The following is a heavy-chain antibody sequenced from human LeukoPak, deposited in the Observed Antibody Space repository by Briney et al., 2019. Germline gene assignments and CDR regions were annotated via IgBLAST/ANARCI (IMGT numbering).Heavy chain of an antibody. J-gene: IGHJ6*03. D-gene: IGHD1-20*01. CDR1: GFAFNTYS. V-gene: IGHV3-21*01. Sequence: GESLRLSCAASGFAFNTYSMNWVRQAPGKGLEWVSSISSSNIYYADSVKGRFTISRDNSKNTLYLQMNSLRAEDTAVYYCAREDLNWNDVYYYYYMDVWGKGTTVTISS. CDR3: AREDLNWNDVYYYYYMDV. CDR2: ISSSNI.